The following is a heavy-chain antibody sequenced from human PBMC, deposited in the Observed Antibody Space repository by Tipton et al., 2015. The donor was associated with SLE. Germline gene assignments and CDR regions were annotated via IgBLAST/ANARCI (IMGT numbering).Heavy chain of an antibody. CDR3: ARAWQWELLSAFDI. CDR2: IKQDGSAK. J-gene: IGHJ3*02. CDR1: GFTFSSYW. V-gene: IGHV3-7*01. D-gene: IGHD1-26*01. Sequence: SLRLSCAASGFTFSSYWMSWVRQAPGKGLEWVANIKQDGSAKYYVDSVKGRFTISRDNAKNSLYLQMNSLRAEDTAVYYCARAWQWELLSAFDIWGQGTMVTVSS.